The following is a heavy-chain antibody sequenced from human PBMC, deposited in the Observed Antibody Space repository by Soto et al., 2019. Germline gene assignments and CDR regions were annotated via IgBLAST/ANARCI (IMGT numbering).Heavy chain of an antibody. D-gene: IGHD6-19*01. V-gene: IGHV3-74*01. CDR3: ARAGWYRFDY. J-gene: IGHJ4*02. Sequence: EVQLVESGGGLVQPGGSLRLSCAASGFTFSNYWVHWVRQAPGKGLMWVSRINSDGTTINYADSVEGRFTISRDNAENTLFLQMNSLRVEDTAVYYCARAGWYRFDYWGQGTLVTVSS. CDR1: GFTFSNYW. CDR2: INSDGTTI.